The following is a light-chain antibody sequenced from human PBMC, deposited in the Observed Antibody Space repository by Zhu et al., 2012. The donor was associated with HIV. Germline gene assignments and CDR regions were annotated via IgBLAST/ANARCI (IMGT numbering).Light chain of an antibody. V-gene: IGKV3-15*01. CDR3: HQYNNWPPT. CDR2: RAS. Sequence: TVLTQSPATLSVSPGERGTLSCRASQSVGTNLAWYQQKPGQVPRLLIYRASDKAIGIPDRFSGSGSGTEFTLTISSLQSEDFAVYYCHQYNNWPPTFGQGTKVEIK. CDR1: QSVGTN. J-gene: IGKJ1*01.